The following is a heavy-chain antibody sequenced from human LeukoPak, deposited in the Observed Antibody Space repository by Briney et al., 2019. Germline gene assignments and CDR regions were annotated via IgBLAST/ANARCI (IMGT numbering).Heavy chain of an antibody. CDR1: GYSFTSYW. CDR2: IYPGDSDT. J-gene: IGHJ4*02. D-gene: IGHD3-22*01. CDR3: ARRRYYDSSGQYYFDY. V-gene: IGHV5-51*01. Sequence: GESLKISCKGSGYSFTSYWLGWVRQMPGKGLEWMGIIYPGDSDTRYSPSFQGQVTISADKSISTAYLQWSSLKASDTAMYYCARRRYYDSSGQYYFDYWGQGTLVTVSS.